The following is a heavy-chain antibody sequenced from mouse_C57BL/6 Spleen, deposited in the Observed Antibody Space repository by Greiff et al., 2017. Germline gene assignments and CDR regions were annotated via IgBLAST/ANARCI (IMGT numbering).Heavy chain of an antibody. CDR1: GFTFSDYG. CDR3: ARPSYCSSCWYYDV. D-gene: IGHD1-1*01. J-gene: IGHJ1*03. Sequence: EVKLVESGGGLVKPGGSLKLSCAASGFTFSDYGMHWVRQAPEKGLEWVAYISSGSSTIYYADTVKGRFTISRDNAKNTLFLQITSVRSEDTAMYYCARPSYCSSCWYYDVWGTGTTVTVSS. V-gene: IGHV5-17*01. CDR2: ISSGSSTI.